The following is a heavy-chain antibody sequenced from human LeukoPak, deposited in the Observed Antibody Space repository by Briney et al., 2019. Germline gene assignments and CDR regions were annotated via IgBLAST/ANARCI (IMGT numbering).Heavy chain of an antibody. V-gene: IGHV4-59*08. CDR3: ARLRATYYYYGMDV. CDR2: ISYSGST. J-gene: IGHJ6*02. CDR1: GGSISGYY. D-gene: IGHD2-15*01. Sequence: SETLSLTCTVSGGSISGYYWSWIRQPPGKGLEWVGYISYSGSTNYNPSLKSRVTISVDTSKNQFSLKLSSVTAADTAVYYCARLRATYYYYGMDVWGQGTTVTVSS.